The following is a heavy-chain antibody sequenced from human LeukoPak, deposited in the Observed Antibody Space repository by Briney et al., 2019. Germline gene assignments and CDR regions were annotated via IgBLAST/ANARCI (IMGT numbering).Heavy chain of an antibody. Sequence: ASVKVSCKASGYTFTSYYMRWVRQAPGQGLEWMGIINPSGGSTSYAQKFQGRVTMTRDTSTSTVYMELSSLRSEDTAVYYCARDDKLTGQYYYYYGMDVWGQGTTVTVSS. CDR2: INPSGGST. V-gene: IGHV1-46*01. CDR1: GYTFTSYY. CDR3: ARDDKLTGQYYYYYGMDV. D-gene: IGHD7-27*01. J-gene: IGHJ6*02.